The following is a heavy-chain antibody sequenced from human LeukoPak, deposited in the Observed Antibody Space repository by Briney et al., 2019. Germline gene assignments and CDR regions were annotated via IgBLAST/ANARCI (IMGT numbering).Heavy chain of an antibody. J-gene: IGHJ5*02. CDR2: ISGSGGST. D-gene: IGHD3-22*01. CDR1: GFTFSSYP. Sequence: GGSLRLSCAASGFTFSSYPMSWVRQAPGKGLEWVSAISGSGGSTYYADSVKGRFTISRDNSKNTLYLQMNSLRAEDTAVYYCAKDVDYYDSSGYYYNWFDPWGQGTLVTVSS. CDR3: AKDVDYYDSSGYYYNWFDP. V-gene: IGHV3-23*01.